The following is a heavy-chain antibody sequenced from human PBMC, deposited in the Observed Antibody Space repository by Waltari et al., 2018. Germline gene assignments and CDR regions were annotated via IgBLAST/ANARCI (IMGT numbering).Heavy chain of an antibody. J-gene: IGHJ4*02. D-gene: IGHD3-10*01. V-gene: IGHV3-23*01. CDR2: ISGSGGST. CDR1: GFTFSSYA. Sequence: EVQLLESGGGLVQPGGSLRLSCAASGFTFSSYALSWVRQAPGKGLEWVSAISGSGGSTYYADSVKGRFTISRDNSKNTLYLQMNSLRAEDTAVYYCAKDPLLWFRELPLDWGQGTLVTVSS. CDR3: AKDPLLWFRELPLD.